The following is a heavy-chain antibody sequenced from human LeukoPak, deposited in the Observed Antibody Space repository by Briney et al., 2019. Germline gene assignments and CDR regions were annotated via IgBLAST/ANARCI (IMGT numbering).Heavy chain of an antibody. D-gene: IGHD2-15*01. CDR2: IYSGGST. CDR3: ARAPRQYCSGGSCYSGDAFDI. CDR1: GFTVSSNY. V-gene: IGHV3-66*01. J-gene: IGHJ3*02. Sequence: GGSLRLSCAASGFTVSSNYMSWVRQAPGKGLEWVSVIYSGGSTYYADSVKGRFTISRDNSKNTLNLQMNSLRAEDTAVYYCARAPRQYCSGGSCYSGDAFDIWGQGTMVTVSS.